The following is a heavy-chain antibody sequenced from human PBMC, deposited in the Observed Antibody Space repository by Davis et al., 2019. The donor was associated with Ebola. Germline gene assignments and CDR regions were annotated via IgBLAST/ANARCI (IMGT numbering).Heavy chain of an antibody. CDR1: GFTFSSYA. V-gene: IGHV3-23*01. CDR2: ISGSGGST. D-gene: IGHD2-15*01. J-gene: IGHJ5*02. Sequence: PGGSLRLSCAASGFTFSSYAMSWVRQAPGKGLEWVSAISGSGGSTYYADSVKGRFTISRDNSKNTLYLQMNSLRAEDTAVYYCAKDTRYCSGGSCYAGANWFDPWGQGTLVTVSS. CDR3: AKDTRYCSGGSCYAGANWFDP.